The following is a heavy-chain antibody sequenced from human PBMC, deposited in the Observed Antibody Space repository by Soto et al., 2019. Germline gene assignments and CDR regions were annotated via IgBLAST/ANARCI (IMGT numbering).Heavy chain of an antibody. Sequence: PGGSLRLSCAAPGFTFNSFAMHWVRQAPGKGLEWVAVIWDDGIHDYYADSVKGRFTVSRDNSKNTVYLQMSSLRDEDTAVYYCARGVRSTQCYFDFWGQGTLVTVSS. V-gene: IGHV3-33*01. CDR3: ARGVRSTQCYFDF. CDR2: IWDDGIHD. D-gene: IGHD2-21*01. CDR1: GFTFNSFA. J-gene: IGHJ4*02.